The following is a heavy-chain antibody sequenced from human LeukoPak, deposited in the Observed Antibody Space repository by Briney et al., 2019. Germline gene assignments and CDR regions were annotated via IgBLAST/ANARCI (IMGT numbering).Heavy chain of an antibody. CDR2: ISSREYTI. D-gene: IGHD3-16*02. V-gene: IGHV3-48*04. Sequence: GGSLRLSCAASGFTFSSFSMYWVRQAPGKGLEWISYISSREYTIYYADSVKGRFTISRDNAKNSLFLQMNSLRAEDSAVYYCARDLGEAGHVIGYWGQGTLVTVSS. J-gene: IGHJ4*02. CDR1: GFTFSSFS. CDR3: ARDLGEAGHVIGY.